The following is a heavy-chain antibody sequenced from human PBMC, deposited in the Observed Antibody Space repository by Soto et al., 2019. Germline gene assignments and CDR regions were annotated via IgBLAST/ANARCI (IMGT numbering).Heavy chain of an antibody. CDR1: GFSFSSHG. Sequence: GGSLRLSCAASGFSFSSHGMSWVRQAPGEGLEWVSAISGDGASTFYADSVKGRFTVSRDNSRNTLFLQMNSLSVEDTALYFCEEIGLATRNFDYWGQGTQVTVSS. CDR2: ISGDGAST. J-gene: IGHJ4*02. D-gene: IGHD5-12*01. V-gene: IGHV3-23*01. CDR3: EEIGLATRNFDY.